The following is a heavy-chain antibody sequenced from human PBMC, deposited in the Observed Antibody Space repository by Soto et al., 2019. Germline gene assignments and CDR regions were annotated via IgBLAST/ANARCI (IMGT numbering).Heavy chain of an antibody. CDR3: VTTRGIAVGGSFDH. V-gene: IGHV4-61*01. J-gene: IGHJ5*02. CDR1: GGSFKSGSYS. CDR2: VYHTGRT. Sequence: SETLSLTCTVSGGSFKSGSYSWSWIRQPPGKGLEWIGYVYHTGRTSYNPSLKRRVTMSIDTSKNQFSLHLSSVTAADTAIYYCVTTRGIAVGGSFDHWGQGTLVTVSS. D-gene: IGHD6-13*01.